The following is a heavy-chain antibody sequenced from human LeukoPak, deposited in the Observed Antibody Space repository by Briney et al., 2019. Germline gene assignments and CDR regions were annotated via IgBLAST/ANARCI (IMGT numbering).Heavy chain of an antibody. V-gene: IGHV3-15*01. J-gene: IGHJ4*02. CDR2: IKSKTDGETT. CDR1: GFTLRNAW. Sequence: SGGPLSLLCAPSGFTLRNAWMSGVREAPGKGGEGVGRIKSKTDGETTDYAAPVQGIFTISRHDSKNTLYLQMNCLKTEHAAVYYCTTEITSRGTVQYPFDYWGQGTLVTVSS. D-gene: IGHD2-2*01. CDR3: TTEITSRGTVQYPFDY.